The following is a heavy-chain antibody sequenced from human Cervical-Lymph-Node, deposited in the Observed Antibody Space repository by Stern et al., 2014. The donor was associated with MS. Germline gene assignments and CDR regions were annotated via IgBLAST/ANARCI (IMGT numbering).Heavy chain of an antibody. V-gene: IGHV1-24*01. Sequence: VQLVESGAEVKKPGASVTVSCNVAGHPLSELAMHWLRQLPTRGLEWMGPFDPEDGETVYAQQFQGSLSMPEDPSTGPAYMTLTALRSEDTAVYYCETDRGVKWGPGTRVTVSS. J-gene: IGHJ4*02. CDR1: GHPLSELA. CDR2: FDPEDGET. CDR3: ETDRGVK. D-gene: IGHD3-10*01.